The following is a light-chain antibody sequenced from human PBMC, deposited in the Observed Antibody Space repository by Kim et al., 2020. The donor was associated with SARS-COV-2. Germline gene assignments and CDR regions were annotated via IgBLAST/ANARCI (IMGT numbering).Light chain of an antibody. CDR1: SGSIASNY. V-gene: IGLV6-57*03. CDR2: EDN. Sequence: NFMLTQPHSVSESPGKTVTISCTRSSGSIASNYVQWYQQRPGSAPTTVIYEDNQRPSGVPDRFSGSIDSSSNSASLTISGLKTEDEADYYCQSYDSSNQGVFGGVTQLTVL. CDR3: QSYDSSNQGV. J-gene: IGLJ3*02.